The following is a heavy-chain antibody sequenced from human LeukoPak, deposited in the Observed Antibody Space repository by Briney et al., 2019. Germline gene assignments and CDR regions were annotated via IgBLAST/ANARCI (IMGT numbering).Heavy chain of an antibody. CDR2: ISGSGGST. V-gene: IGHV3-23*01. D-gene: IGHD6-6*01. CDR1: GFTFSTYA. J-gene: IGHJ3*02. CDR3: AKNRWAARIIIDAFDI. Sequence: GGSLRLSCAASGFTFSTYAMSWVRQTPEKGLEWVSAISGSGGSTYYADSVKGRFTISRDNSKNTLYLQMNSLKVEDTAVYYCAKNRWAARIIIDAFDIWGQGTMVTVSS.